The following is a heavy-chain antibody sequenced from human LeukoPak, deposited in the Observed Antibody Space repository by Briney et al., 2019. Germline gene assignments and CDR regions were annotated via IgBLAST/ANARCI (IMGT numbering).Heavy chain of an antibody. Sequence: PGGSLRLSCAASGFTFSSYAMSWVRQAPGKGLEWVSAISGSGGSTYYADSVKGRFTISRDNSKNTLYLQMNSLRAEDTAVYYCARDSSGYVMPRNWFDPWGQGTLVTVSS. CDR1: GFTFSSYA. J-gene: IGHJ5*02. D-gene: IGHD5-12*01. CDR3: ARDSSGYVMPRNWFDP. CDR2: ISGSGGST. V-gene: IGHV3-23*01.